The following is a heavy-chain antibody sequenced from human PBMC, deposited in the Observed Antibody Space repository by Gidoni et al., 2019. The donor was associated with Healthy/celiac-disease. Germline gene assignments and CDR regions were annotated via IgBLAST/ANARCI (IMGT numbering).Heavy chain of an antibody. V-gene: IGHV1-2*04. CDR1: GYTFTGYY. D-gene: IGHD2-2*01. CDR3: AREWCSSTSCYEGGSSGMDV. Sequence: QVQLVQSGAEVKKPGASVKVSCTASGYTFTGYYMHWVRQAPGQGLEWMGWINPNSGGTNYAQKFQGWVTMTRDTSISTAYMELSRLRSDDTAVYYCAREWCSSTSCYEGGSSGMDVWGQGTTVTVSS. CDR2: INPNSGGT. J-gene: IGHJ6*02.